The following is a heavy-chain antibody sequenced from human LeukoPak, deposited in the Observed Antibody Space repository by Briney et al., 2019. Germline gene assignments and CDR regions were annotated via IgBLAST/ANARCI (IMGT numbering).Heavy chain of an antibody. CDR3: ARDSDAFDI. CDR2: IYHSGST. Sequence: SETLSLTCAVSGYSISSGYYWGWIRQPPGKGLEWIGSIYHSGSTNYNPSLKSRVTISVDTSKNQFSLKLSSVTAADTAVYYCARDSDAFDIWGQGTMVTVSS. CDR1: GYSISSGYY. V-gene: IGHV4-38-2*02. J-gene: IGHJ3*02.